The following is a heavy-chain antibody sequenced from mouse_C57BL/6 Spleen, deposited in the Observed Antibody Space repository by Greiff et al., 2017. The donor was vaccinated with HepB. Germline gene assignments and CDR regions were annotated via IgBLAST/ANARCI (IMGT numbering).Heavy chain of an antibody. CDR2: IHPNSGST. J-gene: IGHJ3*01. CDR1: GYTFTSYW. Sequence: QVQLQQPGAELVKPGASVKLSCKASGYTFTSYWMHWVKQRPGQGLEWIGMIHPNSGSTNYNEKFKSKATLTVDKSSSTAYMQLSSLTSEDSAVYYCARSYYDCGEAYWGQGTLVTVSA. V-gene: IGHV1-64*01. CDR3: ARSYYDCGEAY. D-gene: IGHD2-4*01.